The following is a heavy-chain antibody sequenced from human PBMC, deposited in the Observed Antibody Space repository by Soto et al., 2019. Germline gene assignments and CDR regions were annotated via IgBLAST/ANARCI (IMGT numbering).Heavy chain of an antibody. D-gene: IGHD2-8*02. CDR3: VRVDCTAAYCHFGYY. V-gene: IGHV1-3*05. CDR2: INPGNGKT. Sequence: QVQLVQSGAEEKKPGASVKLSCKASGYNFTSYAIHWVRQAPGDSLEWMGWINPGNGKTDYSQKFQGRVTITRDTSATTADLEPGSRSSEDTAVYYCVRVDCTAAYCHFGYYWGRGTLVTVSS. CDR1: GYNFTSYA. J-gene: IGHJ4*02.